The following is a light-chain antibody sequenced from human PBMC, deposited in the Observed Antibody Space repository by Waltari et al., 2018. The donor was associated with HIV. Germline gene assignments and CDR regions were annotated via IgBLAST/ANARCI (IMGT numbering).Light chain of an antibody. CDR1: SSDIGGYNY. Sequence: QSALTQPPSASGSPGQSVTMSCTGTSSDIGGYNYVSWYQQHPGKAPKLIMTEVTKRPSGAPDRFSGSKSGNTASLTVSGLQAEDEAHYYCSSYAPTNKFYVLFGGGTTLTVL. CDR2: EVT. CDR3: SSYAPTNKFYVL. J-gene: IGLJ2*01. V-gene: IGLV2-8*01.